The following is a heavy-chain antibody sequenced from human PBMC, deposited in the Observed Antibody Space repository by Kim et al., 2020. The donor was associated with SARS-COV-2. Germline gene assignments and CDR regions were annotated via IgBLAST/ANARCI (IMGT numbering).Heavy chain of an antibody. Sequence: GGSLRLSCAASGFTFSSYWMSWVRQAPGKGLEWVANIKQDGSEKYYVDSVKGRFTISRDNAKNSLYLQMNSLRAEDTAVYYCARVFVEDGYNFYYYYYGMDVWGQGTTVTVSS. CDR3: ARVFVEDGYNFYYYYYGMDV. D-gene: IGHD5-12*01. V-gene: IGHV3-7*03. CDR1: GFTFSSYW. J-gene: IGHJ6*02. CDR2: IKQDGSEK.